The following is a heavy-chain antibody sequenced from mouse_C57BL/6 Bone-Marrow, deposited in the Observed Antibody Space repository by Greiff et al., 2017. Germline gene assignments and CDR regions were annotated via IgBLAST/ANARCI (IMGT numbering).Heavy chain of an antibody. J-gene: IGHJ2*01. CDR3: TNRLRGY. CDR1: GFNIKDDY. D-gene: IGHD1-1*01. V-gene: IGHV14-4*01. CDR2: IDPENGDT. Sequence: VHVKQSGAELVRPGASVKLSCTASGFNIKDDYMHWVKQRPEQGLEWIGWIDPENGDTEYASKFQGKATITADTSSNTAYLQLSSLTSEDTAVYYCTNRLRGYWGQGTTLTVSS.